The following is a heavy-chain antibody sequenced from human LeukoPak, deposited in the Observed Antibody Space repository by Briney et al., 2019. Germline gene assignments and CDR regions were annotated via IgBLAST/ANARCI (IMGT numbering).Heavy chain of an antibody. CDR3: ARDGNMRDVVVPAAMSRTPYYYYYMDG. Sequence: PSETLSLTCTVSGGSISSYYWSWIRQPPGKGLEWIGYIYYSGSTNYNPSLKSRVTISVDTSKNQFSLKLSSVTAADTAVYYCARDGNMRDVVVPAAMSRTPYYYYYMDGGGKGTTVTVSS. D-gene: IGHD2-2*01. J-gene: IGHJ6*03. V-gene: IGHV4-59*01. CDR1: GGSISSYY. CDR2: IYYSGST.